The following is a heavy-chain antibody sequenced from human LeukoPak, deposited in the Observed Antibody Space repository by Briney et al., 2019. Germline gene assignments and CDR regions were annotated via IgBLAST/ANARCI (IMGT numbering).Heavy chain of an antibody. CDR1: GFTFSSYW. D-gene: IGHD3-10*01. V-gene: IGHV3-7*03. CDR2: IKQDGSEK. Sequence: PGGSLRLSCAASGFTFSSYWMSWVRQAPGKGLEWVANIKQDGSEKYYVDSVKGRFTISRDNAKNSLYLQMNSLRAEDTAVYYCARISRGLYGSGSNYYGMDVWGKGITVTVSS. CDR3: ARISRGLYGSGSNYYGMDV. J-gene: IGHJ6*04.